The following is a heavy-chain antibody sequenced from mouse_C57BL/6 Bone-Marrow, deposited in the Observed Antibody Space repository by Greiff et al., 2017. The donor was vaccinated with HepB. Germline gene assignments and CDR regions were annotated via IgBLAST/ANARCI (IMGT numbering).Heavy chain of an antibody. CDR3: TRRGIYDYALYY. J-gene: IGHJ2*01. V-gene: IGHV1-64*01. CDR2: IHPNSGST. CDR1: GYTFTSYW. D-gene: IGHD2-4*01. Sequence: QVQLKQPGAELVKPGASVKLSCKASGYTFTSYWMHWVKQRPGQGLEWIGIIHPNSGSTNYNEKFKSKATLTVDKSSSTAYMQRSSLTSEDSAVYYCTRRGIYDYALYYWGQGTTLTVSS.